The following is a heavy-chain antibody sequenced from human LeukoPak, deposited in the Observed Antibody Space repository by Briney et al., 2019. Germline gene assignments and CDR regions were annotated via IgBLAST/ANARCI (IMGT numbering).Heavy chain of an antibody. CDR1: GYTFTGYY. CDR3: ARGVTIFGVVSDY. D-gene: IGHD3-3*01. J-gene: IGHJ4*02. Sequence: SVKVSCKASGYTFTGYYMHWVRQAPGQGLEWMGWINPNSGGTNYAQKFQGRVTMTRDTSISTAYMELSSLRSEDTAVYYCARGVTIFGVVSDYWGQGTLVTVSS. V-gene: IGHV1-2*02. CDR2: INPNSGGT.